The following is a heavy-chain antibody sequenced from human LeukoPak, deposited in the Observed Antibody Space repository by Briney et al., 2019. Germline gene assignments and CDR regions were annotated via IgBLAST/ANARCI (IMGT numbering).Heavy chain of an antibody. D-gene: IGHD2-2*02. J-gene: IGHJ6*03. CDR3: ARNYCSSTSCYTGAGPYYYYYYMDV. V-gene: IGHV3-48*03. CDR1: GFTFSSYE. Sequence: PGGSLRLSCAASGFTFSSYEMNWVRQAPGKGLEWVSYISSSGSTIYYADSVKGRFTISRDNAKNSLYLQMNSLRAEDTAVYYCARNYCSSTSCYTGAGPYYYYYYMDVWGKGTTVTVSS. CDR2: ISSSGSTI.